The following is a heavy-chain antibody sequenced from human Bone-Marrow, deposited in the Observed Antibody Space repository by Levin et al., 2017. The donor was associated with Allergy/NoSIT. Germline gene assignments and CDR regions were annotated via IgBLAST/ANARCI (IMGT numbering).Heavy chain of an antibody. D-gene: IGHD4-11*01. Sequence: GGSLRLSCAASGFTFSTYGMNWVRQAPGKGLEWVAIIWYDGNNQYYADSVKGRFTISRDNSRNTLYLQMNSLRAEDTAMYYCARALYLSNTYYFDYWGQGTLVTVSS. J-gene: IGHJ4*02. CDR2: IWYDGNNQ. CDR3: ARALYLSNTYYFDY. CDR1: GFTFSTYG. V-gene: IGHV3-33*01.